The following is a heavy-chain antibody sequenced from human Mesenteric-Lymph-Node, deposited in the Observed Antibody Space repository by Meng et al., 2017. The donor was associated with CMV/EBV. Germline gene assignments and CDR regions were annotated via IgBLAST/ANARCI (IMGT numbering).Heavy chain of an antibody. J-gene: IGHJ6*02. Sequence: ASVKVSCKASGYTFTSYDINWVRQATGQGLEWMGWMNPNSGNTGYAQKFQGRVTITRNTSISTAYIELSSLRSEDTAVYYYSTTRFGVVILTQERYYYYYDMDVWGQGTTVTVSS. CDR3: STTRFGVVILTQERYYYYYDMDV. V-gene: IGHV1-8*03. CDR2: MNPNSGNT. D-gene: IGHD3-3*01. CDR1: GYTFTSYD.